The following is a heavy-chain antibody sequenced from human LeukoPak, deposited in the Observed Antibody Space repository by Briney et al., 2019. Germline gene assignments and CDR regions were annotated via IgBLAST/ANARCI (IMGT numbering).Heavy chain of an antibody. V-gene: IGHV3-33*01. CDR2: IWYDGSNK. CDR1: GFTFSTYG. CDR3: ARDQSSSGSFDY. D-gene: IGHD3-22*01. J-gene: IGHJ4*02. Sequence: SGRSLRLSCAASGFTFSTYGMHWVRQAPGKGLEWVAVIWYDGSNKYYADSVKGRFTISRDNSKNTLYLQMTSLRAEDTAVYYCARDQSSSGSFDYWGQGTLVTVSS.